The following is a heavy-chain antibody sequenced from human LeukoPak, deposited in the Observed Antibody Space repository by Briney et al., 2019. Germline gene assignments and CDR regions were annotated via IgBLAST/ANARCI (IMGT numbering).Heavy chain of an antibody. D-gene: IGHD2-2*01. CDR2: INPNSGGT. CDR3: ARDNRKVVPAANIYYYYMDV. CDR1: GYTFTGFY. Sequence: ASVRVSCKASGYTFTGFYMHWVRQAPGQGLEWMGRINPNSGGTNYAQKFQGRVTMTRDTSISTAYMELSRLRSDDTAVYYCARDNRKVVPAANIYYYYMDVWGKGTTVTVSS. V-gene: IGHV1-2*06. J-gene: IGHJ6*03.